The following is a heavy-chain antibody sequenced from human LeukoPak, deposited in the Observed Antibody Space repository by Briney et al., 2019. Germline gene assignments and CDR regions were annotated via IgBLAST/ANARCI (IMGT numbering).Heavy chain of an antibody. D-gene: IGHD6-19*01. J-gene: IGHJ4*02. Sequence: GGSLRLSCAASGFTFSSYWMSWVRQAPGKGLEWVANIKQDGSEKYYVDSVKGRFTISRDNAKNSLYLQMNSLRAEDTAVYYCARVGYSSGWRAPDFDYWGQGTLVIVSS. CDR1: GFTFSSYW. V-gene: IGHV3-7*04. CDR3: ARVGYSSGWRAPDFDY. CDR2: IKQDGSEK.